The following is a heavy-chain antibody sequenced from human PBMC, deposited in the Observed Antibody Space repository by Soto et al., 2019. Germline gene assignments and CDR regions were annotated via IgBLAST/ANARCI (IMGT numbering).Heavy chain of an antibody. Sequence: QLQLQESGSGLVKPSQTLSLNCAVSGGSISSGGYPWSWIRQPPGKGLEWIGYIYHSGSTYYNPSLKSRVTISVDRSKNQFSLKLSSVTAADTAVYNCARVPDRWGQGTLVTVSS. CDR1: GGSISSGGYP. D-gene: IGHD2-2*01. CDR3: ARVPDR. V-gene: IGHV4-30-2*01. J-gene: IGHJ5*02. CDR2: IYHSGST.